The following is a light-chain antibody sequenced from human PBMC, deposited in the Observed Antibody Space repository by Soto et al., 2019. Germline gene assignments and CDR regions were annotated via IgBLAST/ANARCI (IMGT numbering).Light chain of an antibody. CDR3: QQYGSSPRT. Sequence: ETVLTQSPGTLSLSPGERATLSCTASKSVTSSYLAWYQQKPGQAPRLLIYGVFNRATGIPDRFSGSGSGTDFTLTISRLEPEDFAVYYCQQYGSSPRTFGKGNKLEIK. CDR2: GVF. J-gene: IGKJ2*01. V-gene: IGKV3-20*01. CDR1: KSVTSSY.